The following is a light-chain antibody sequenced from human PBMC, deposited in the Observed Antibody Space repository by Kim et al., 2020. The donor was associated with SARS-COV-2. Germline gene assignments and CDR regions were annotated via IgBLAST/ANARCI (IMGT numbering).Light chain of an antibody. Sequence: EIVLTQSPATLSLSPGERATLSCRSSQSVSGYLAWFQQKPGQAPRLLIFDASNRATGIPARFSGSGSGTDFTLTISSLEPEDFAVYYCQQRSNWPPRITFGGGTKVDIK. CDR3: QQRSNWPPRIT. J-gene: IGKJ4*01. CDR2: DAS. CDR1: QSVSGY. V-gene: IGKV3-11*01.